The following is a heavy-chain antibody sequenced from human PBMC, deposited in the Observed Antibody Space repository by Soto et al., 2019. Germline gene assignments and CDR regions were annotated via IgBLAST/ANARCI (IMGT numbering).Heavy chain of an antibody. V-gene: IGHV6-1*01. CDR2: TYYRSKWYN. CDR3: EREVPYYDSSGYFSHFYGMDV. Sequence: QTLSLTCAASGDSVSRNSAAWNWIRQSPSRGLELLGRTYYRSKWYNDYAVYVKSRISINPDTSKNQFSLQLNSVTPEDTAVYYCEREVPYYDSSGYFSHFYGMDVGRQRTTVTVSS. J-gene: IGHJ6*02. CDR1: GDSVSRNSAA. D-gene: IGHD3-22*01.